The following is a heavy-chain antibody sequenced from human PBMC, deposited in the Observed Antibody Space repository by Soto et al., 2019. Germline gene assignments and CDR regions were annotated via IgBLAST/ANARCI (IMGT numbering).Heavy chain of an antibody. J-gene: IGHJ5*02. CDR1: GFTFSSYA. CDR3: AKDLSRYDSRSGLRNTHWFGP. CDR2: IIVSGGST. D-gene: IGHD3-3*01. V-gene: IGHV3-23*01. Sequence: TGESLILSCAASGFTFSSYAMSWVRQAPGKGLEWVSAIIVSGGSTYYGDSLMGRFTISRDNSKNTLYLQMNSLRADDTVVYYCAKDLSRYDSRSGLRNTHWFGPWGQRTLVTLSS.